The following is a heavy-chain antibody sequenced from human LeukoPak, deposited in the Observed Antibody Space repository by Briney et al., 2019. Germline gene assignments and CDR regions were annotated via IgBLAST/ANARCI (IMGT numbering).Heavy chain of an antibody. CDR2: ISCSGTTI. V-gene: IGHV3-48*03. CDR3: ARVGVVVAATGNLWFDP. J-gene: IGHJ5*02. CDR1: GFTFSSYE. D-gene: IGHD2-15*01. Sequence: GGSLRLSCAASGFTFSSYEMNWVRQAPGKGLEWVSYISCSGTTIYYADSVKGRFTISRDNAKNSLYLQMNSLRAEDTAVYYCARVGVVVAATGNLWFDPWGQGTLVTVSS.